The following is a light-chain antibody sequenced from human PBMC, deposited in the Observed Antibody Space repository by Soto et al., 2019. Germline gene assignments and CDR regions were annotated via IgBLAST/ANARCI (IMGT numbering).Light chain of an antibody. CDR1: QSLVHSDGNTY. CDR3: QQYNNWLRIT. J-gene: IGKJ5*01. V-gene: IGKV2-30*02. CDR2: GAS. Sequence: DIVMTQSPLSLPVTLGQPASISCRSSQSLVHSDGNTYLNWFQQRPGQSPRRLIYGASTRATGIPARFSGSGSGTEFTLTISSLQSEDFAVYYCQQYNNWLRITFGQGTRLEIK.